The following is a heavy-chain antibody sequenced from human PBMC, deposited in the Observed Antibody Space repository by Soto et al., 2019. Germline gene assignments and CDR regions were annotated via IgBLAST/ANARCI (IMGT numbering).Heavy chain of an antibody. J-gene: IGHJ4*02. V-gene: IGHV3-23*01. CDR3: ARGLGFCSSTRCSPGYYFDD. CDR2: ISGGTGST. CDR1: GFTFSSYA. Sequence: EVQLLESGGGLVQPGGSLRLSCAASGFTFSSYALSWVRQAPGKGLEWVSGISGGTGSTYYADSVKGRFTISRDNSKNTLYLQMNSLRADDTGTYYCARGLGFCSSTRCSPGYYFDDWGPGTLVTVSS. D-gene: IGHD2-2*01.